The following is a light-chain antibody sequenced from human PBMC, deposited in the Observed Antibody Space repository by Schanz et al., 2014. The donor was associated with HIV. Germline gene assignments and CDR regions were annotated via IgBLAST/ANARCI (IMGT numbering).Light chain of an antibody. CDR2: GAS. J-gene: IGKJ3*01. Sequence: EIVLTQSPVTLSLSPGERATLSCRASQTVSSRFIVWYQEEPGQPPRLLIYGASSRATGISDRFSGSGYGTDFTLTVSRLEPEDYAVYYCHLYGRSFGPGTKVDIK. CDR1: QTVSSRF. CDR3: HLYGRS. V-gene: IGKV3-20*01.